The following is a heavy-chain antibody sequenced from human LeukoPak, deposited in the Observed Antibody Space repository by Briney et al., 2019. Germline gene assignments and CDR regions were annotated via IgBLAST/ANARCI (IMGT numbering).Heavy chain of an antibody. CDR2: MYYSGST. V-gene: IGHV4-39*01. CDR1: GDSITGSSYY. D-gene: IGHD3-22*01. CDR3: ARQYYDSTGYYYFDY. Sequence: SETLSLTCTVSGDSITGSSYYWGWIRQPPGKGLEWIESMYYSGSTYSNPSLKSRVTISADTSKNQFSLKLKSVTAADTAVYYCARQYYDSTGYYYFDYWGQGTLVTVSS. J-gene: IGHJ4*02.